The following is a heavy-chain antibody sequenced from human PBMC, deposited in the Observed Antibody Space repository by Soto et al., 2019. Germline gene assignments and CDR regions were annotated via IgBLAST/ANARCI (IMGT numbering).Heavy chain of an antibody. J-gene: IGHJ5*02. D-gene: IGHD5-12*01. V-gene: IGHV1-18*01. CDR3: ARVSAYDGWFGP. CDR1: GYTFTHYG. CDR2: ITDYRGNT. Sequence: QVQLVQSGPEVKKPGASVKVSCKASGYTFTHYGITWVRQAPGQGLEWMGWITDYRGNTDYGQKVQGRVTMTMDASRSTADMDLWSLRPEDAAVYYCARVSAYDGWFGPWGQGALVTVS.